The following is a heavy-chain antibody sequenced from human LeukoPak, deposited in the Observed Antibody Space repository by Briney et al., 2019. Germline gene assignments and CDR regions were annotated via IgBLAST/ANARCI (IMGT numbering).Heavy chain of an antibody. Sequence: GGSLRLSCTASGFSFSTYAMHWVCQAPGKGLEWVAVISYDGTNKYYADSMKGRFTISRDNSKNTLYLQMNSLRPEDTAVYYCARALDEGARFDYWGQGTLVTVSS. CDR1: GFSFSTYA. J-gene: IGHJ4*02. V-gene: IGHV3-30-3*01. CDR2: ISYDGTNK. CDR3: ARALDEGARFDY.